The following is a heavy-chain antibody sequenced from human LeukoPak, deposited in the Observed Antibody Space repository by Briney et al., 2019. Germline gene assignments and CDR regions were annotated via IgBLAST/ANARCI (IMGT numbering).Heavy chain of an antibody. Sequence: GGSLRLSCAASGFTFSDYYMSWIRQAPGKGLEWVSYISSSSTYIYYADSVKSRFTISRDNTKNSLYLQMNGLRAEDTAVYYCAKDSKIVGATFRSYHYMDVWGKGTTVTVSS. J-gene: IGHJ6*03. CDR1: GFTFSDYY. V-gene: IGHV3-11*05. CDR2: ISSSSTYI. D-gene: IGHD1-26*01. CDR3: AKDSKIVGATFRSYHYMDV.